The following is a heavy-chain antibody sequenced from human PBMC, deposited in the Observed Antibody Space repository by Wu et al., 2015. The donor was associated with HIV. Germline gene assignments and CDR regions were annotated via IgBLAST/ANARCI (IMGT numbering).Heavy chain of an antibody. CDR2: INPISDTV. Sequence: QVQLVQSGAEVKKPGASVKVSCKASGYTFTGYYMHWVRQAPGQGLEWMGWINPISDTVHYAQKFQGRVTISTDASTNTAYLEMRSLTSEDTGLYFCARDGDYCSEVNCNFRWFDPWGQGTPVTVSS. CDR3: ARDGDYCSEVNCNFRWFDP. J-gene: IGHJ5*02. CDR1: GYTFTGYY. V-gene: IGHV1-2*02. D-gene: IGHD2/OR15-2a*01.